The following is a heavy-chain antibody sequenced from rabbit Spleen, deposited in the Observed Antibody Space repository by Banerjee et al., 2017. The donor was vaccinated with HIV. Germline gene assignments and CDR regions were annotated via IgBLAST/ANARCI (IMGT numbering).Heavy chain of an antibody. CDR2: VYAGSSGST. D-gene: IGHD1-1*01. V-gene: IGHV1S40*01. Sequence: QQLVESGGGLVKPGASLTLTCKASKFSFNSGYDMCWVRQAPGKGLEWIACVYAGSSGSTYSATWAKGRFTVSKTSSTTVTLQMTSLTAADTATYFCARDLTGVIGWNFGWWGQGTLVTVS. CDR1: KFSFNSGYD. J-gene: IGHJ4*01. CDR3: ARDLTGVIGWNFGW.